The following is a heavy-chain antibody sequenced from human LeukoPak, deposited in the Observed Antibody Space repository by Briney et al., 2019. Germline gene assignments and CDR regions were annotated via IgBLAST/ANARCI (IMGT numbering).Heavy chain of an antibody. V-gene: IGHV4-4*07. CDR3: ARDTSLATGGTGFDY. CDR2: IYSSGST. J-gene: IGHJ4*02. D-gene: IGHD6-13*01. Sequence: SETLSLTCSVSGGSISSNYWSWIRQPAGEGLEWIGRIYSSGSTSYNPSLKSRVTMSVDTSKNQFSLKLNSVTAADTAAYYCARDTSLATGGTGFDYWGQGTLVTVSS. CDR1: GGSISSNY.